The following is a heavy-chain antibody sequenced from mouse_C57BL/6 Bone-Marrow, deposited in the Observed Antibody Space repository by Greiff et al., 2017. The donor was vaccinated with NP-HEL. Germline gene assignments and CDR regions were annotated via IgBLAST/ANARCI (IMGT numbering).Heavy chain of an antibody. D-gene: IGHD1-2*01. J-gene: IGHJ2*01. CDR1: GYAFSSSW. V-gene: IGHV1-82*01. CDR2: IYPGDGDT. CDR3: AIITPGYYFDY. Sequence: VQLQQSGPELVKPGASVKISCKASGYAFSSSWMNWVKQRPGKGLEWIGRIYPGDGDTNYNGKFKGKATLTADKSSSTAYMQLSSLTSEDSAVYFCAIITPGYYFDYWGQGTTLTVSS.